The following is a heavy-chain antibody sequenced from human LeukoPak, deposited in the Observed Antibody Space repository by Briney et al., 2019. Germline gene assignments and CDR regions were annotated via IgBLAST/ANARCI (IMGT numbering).Heavy chain of an antibody. Sequence: ASVKVSFKASGYTFTCYYMHWVRQAPGQGLEWMGWINPNSGGTNYAQKFQGRVTMTRDTSISTAYMELSRLGSDDTAVYYCARDGDGYNLDWGQGTLVTVSS. V-gene: IGHV1-2*02. D-gene: IGHD5-24*01. CDR3: ARDGDGYNLD. J-gene: IGHJ4*02. CDR2: INPNSGGT. CDR1: GYTFTCYY.